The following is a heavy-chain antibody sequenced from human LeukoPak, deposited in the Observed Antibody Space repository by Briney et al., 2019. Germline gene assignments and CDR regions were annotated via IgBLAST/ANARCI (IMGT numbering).Heavy chain of an antibody. CDR1: GLAFSSYS. Sequence: PGRSLRLSCVASGLAFSSYSMHWVRQAPGKGLEWVAVISYDGSNKYYADSVKGRFTISRDNSKNTLYLQMNSLRAEDTAVYYCARGKAFDIWGQGTMVTVSS. J-gene: IGHJ3*02. CDR2: ISYDGSNK. V-gene: IGHV3-30*04. CDR3: ARGKAFDI.